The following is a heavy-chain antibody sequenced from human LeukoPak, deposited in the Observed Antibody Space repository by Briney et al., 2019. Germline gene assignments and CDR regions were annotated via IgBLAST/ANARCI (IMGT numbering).Heavy chain of an antibody. CDR2: ISSSSSYI. Sequence: KTGGSLRLSCAASGFTFSSYSMNWVRQAPGKGLEWVSSISSSSSYIYYADSVKGRFTISRDNAKNSLYLQVNSLRAEDTAVYYCAREKNSGSYPFDYWGQGTLVTVSS. D-gene: IGHD1-26*01. CDR3: AREKNSGSYPFDY. J-gene: IGHJ4*02. V-gene: IGHV3-21*01. CDR1: GFTFSSYS.